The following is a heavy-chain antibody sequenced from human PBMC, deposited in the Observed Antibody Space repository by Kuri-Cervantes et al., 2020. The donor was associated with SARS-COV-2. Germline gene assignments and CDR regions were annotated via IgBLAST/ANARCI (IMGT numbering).Heavy chain of an antibody. J-gene: IGHJ4*02. CDR3: YCAPKEGFDS. CDR1: GYTFTSYG. D-gene: IGHD2-21*01. Sequence: ASVKVSCKASGYTFTSYGISWVRQAPGQGLEWMGMVKTNSGNTLYAQFFQGRVTMPRDTSTSTVYMELSSLTSEDTAIYYCYCAPKEGFDSWGQGTLVTVSS. V-gene: IGHV1-8*02. CDR2: VKTNSGNT.